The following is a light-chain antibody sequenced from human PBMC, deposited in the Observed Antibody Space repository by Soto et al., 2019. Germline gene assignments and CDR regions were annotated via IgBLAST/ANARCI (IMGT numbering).Light chain of an antibody. Sequence: DIQMTQSPSTLSASVGDRVTITCRASQSISSWLAWYQQKPGKAPKLLIYKASSLKSGVPSRFSGSGSGTEFTLTISSLRPDDFATYYCQQYNNYWTFGQGTKVDI. CDR2: KAS. CDR3: QQYNNYWT. V-gene: IGKV1-5*03. CDR1: QSISSW. J-gene: IGKJ1*01.